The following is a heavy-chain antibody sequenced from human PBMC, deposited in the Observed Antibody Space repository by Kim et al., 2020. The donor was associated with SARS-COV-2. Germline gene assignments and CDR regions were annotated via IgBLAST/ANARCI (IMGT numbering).Heavy chain of an antibody. Sequence: SVKVSCKASGGTLSSYAVSWVRQAPGQGLEWMGGIIPIYGVPNYAQRFQGRLTISADESTSTAYMELSSLRSEDTAVYYCARGGRGINIVQGVRSGRYYYMDVWGKGTTVTVSS. V-gene: IGHV1-69*13. CDR1: GGTLSSYA. CDR2: IIPIYGVP. D-gene: IGHD3-10*01. CDR3: ARGGRGINIVQGVRSGRYYYMDV. J-gene: IGHJ6*03.